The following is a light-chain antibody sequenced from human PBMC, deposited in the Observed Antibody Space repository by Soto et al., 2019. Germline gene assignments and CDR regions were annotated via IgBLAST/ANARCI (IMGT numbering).Light chain of an antibody. CDR3: QQRSNWPPIT. Sequence: EIVLTQSPATLSLSPGNRATLSCRASQSISSQLAWYQQKPGQAPRLLFYDASNRATGIPARFSGSGSGTDFTLTISSLEPEDFAVYYCQQRSNWPPITFGQGTRLEIK. CDR2: DAS. V-gene: IGKV3-11*01. J-gene: IGKJ5*01. CDR1: QSISSQ.